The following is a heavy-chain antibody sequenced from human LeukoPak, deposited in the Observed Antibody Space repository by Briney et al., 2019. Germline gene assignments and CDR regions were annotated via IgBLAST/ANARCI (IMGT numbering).Heavy chain of an antibody. J-gene: IGHJ4*02. D-gene: IGHD6-13*01. CDR2: FDPEDGET. Sequence: ASVKVSCKVSGYTLTELSMHWVRQAPGKGLEWMGGFDPEDGETIYAQKFQGRVTMTEDTSTDTAYMELSSLRSEDTAAYYCATGHSSSWTRFDYWGQGTLVTVSS. V-gene: IGHV1-24*01. CDR3: ATGHSSSWTRFDY. CDR1: GYTLTELS.